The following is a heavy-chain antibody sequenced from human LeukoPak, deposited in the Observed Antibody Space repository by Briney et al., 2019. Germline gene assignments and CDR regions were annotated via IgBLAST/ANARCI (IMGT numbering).Heavy chain of an antibody. Sequence: GGSLRLSCAASGFTFSSYWMHWVRQPPGKGLVWVSCINSHGSTTSYADSVKGRFTISRDNAKNTVYLQLNSLRAEDTAVYYCARDVSGCSGGSCYYDAFDIWGQGTMVTVSS. J-gene: IGHJ3*02. CDR1: GFTFSSYW. CDR2: INSHGSTT. CDR3: ARDVSGCSGGSCYYDAFDI. D-gene: IGHD2-15*01. V-gene: IGHV3-74*01.